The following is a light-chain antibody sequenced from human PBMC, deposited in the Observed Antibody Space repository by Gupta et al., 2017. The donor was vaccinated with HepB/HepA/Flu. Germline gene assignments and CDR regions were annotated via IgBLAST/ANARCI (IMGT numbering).Light chain of an antibody. J-gene: IGKJ5*01. V-gene: IGKV3-11*01. CDR1: QSVSSY. Sequence: EIVLTQSPATLSLSPGERATLSCRASQSVSSYLAWYQQKPGQAPRLLIYDASNRAKGSTARFSGSGAGTDFTLTISSREPEDFAVYYCQQRSNGHPNITFGQGTLLEIK. CDR2: DAS. CDR3: QQRSNGHPNIT.